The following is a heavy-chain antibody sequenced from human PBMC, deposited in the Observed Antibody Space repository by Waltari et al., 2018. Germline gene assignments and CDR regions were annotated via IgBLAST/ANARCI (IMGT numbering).Heavy chain of an antibody. CDR2: INHSGST. J-gene: IGHJ6*02. CDR1: GGSFSGYY. V-gene: IGHV4-34*01. D-gene: IGHD3-9*01. CDR3: ARGPPYYDILTGYYYYYYGMDV. Sequence: QVQLQQWGAGLLKPSETLSLTCAVYGGSFSGYYWSWIRQPPGQGLEWIGEINHSGSTNYNPSLKSRVTISVDTSKNQFSLKLSSVTAADTAVYYCARGPPYYDILTGYYYYYYGMDVWGQGTTVTVSS.